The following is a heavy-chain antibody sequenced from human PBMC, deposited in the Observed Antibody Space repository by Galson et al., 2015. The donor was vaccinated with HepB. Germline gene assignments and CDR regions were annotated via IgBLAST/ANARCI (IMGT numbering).Heavy chain of an antibody. CDR3: AKGQHRLPLLDY. V-gene: IGHV3-30*18. Sequence: SLRLSCAASGFTFSSDGMHWVRQAPGKGLEWVAIISYDGRNEYYSDSVKGRFTISRDNSKNTLYLQMNSLTAEDTAVYYCAKGQHRLPLLDYWGQRTLVTVSS. D-gene: IGHD2-15*01. J-gene: IGHJ4*02. CDR2: ISYDGRNE. CDR1: GFTFSSDG.